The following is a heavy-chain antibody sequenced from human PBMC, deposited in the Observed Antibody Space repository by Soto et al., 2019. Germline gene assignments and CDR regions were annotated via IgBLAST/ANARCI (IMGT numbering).Heavy chain of an antibody. Sequence: GASVKVSCKASGYTFTSYDINWVRQATGQGLEWMGWMNPNSGNTGYAQKFQGRVTMTRNTSISTAYMELSSLRSEDTAVYYCARGPRIAAPGQNDAFDIWGQGTMVTVSS. CDR1: GYTFTSYD. J-gene: IGHJ3*02. CDR2: MNPNSGNT. V-gene: IGHV1-8*01. D-gene: IGHD6-13*01. CDR3: ARGPRIAAPGQNDAFDI.